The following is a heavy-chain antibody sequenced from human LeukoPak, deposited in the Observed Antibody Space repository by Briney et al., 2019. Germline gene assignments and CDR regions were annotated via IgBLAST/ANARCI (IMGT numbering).Heavy chain of an antibody. Sequence: PGESPKISCKGSGYTFTTYWIAWVRQMPGKGLEWMGIIYPGDFETRYSPSFQGQVTISADKSINSAYLQWGSLKASDTAMYYCARSPRDGYHDAFDFWGQGTMVTVSS. V-gene: IGHV5-51*01. D-gene: IGHD5-24*01. CDR2: IYPGDFET. CDR1: GYTFTTYW. J-gene: IGHJ3*01. CDR3: ARSPRDGYHDAFDF.